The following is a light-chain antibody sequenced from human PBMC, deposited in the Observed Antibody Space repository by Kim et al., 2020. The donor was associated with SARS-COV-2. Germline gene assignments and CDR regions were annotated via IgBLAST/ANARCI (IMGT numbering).Light chain of an antibody. CDR1: NIGSKS. Sequence: PGKRARITCGANNIGSKSVHWYQQKPGQAPVLVIYYDSDRPSGIPERFSGSNSGNTATLTISRVEAGDEADYYCQVWDSSSDLHVVFGGGTQLTVL. J-gene: IGLJ2*01. V-gene: IGLV3-21*04. CDR3: QVWDSSSDLHVV. CDR2: YDS.